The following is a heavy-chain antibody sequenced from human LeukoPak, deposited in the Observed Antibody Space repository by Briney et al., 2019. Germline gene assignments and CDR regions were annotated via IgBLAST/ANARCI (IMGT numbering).Heavy chain of an antibody. Sequence: PGGSLRLSCAASGFTFDDYAMHWVRQAPGKGLEWVSGISWNSGSIGYADSVKGRFTISRDNAKNSLYLQMNSLRAEDTAVYYCARETYYDILTGPNYWGQGTLVTVSS. CDR3: ARETYYDILTGPNY. CDR2: ISWNSGSI. D-gene: IGHD3-9*01. CDR1: GFTFDDYA. V-gene: IGHV3-9*01. J-gene: IGHJ4*02.